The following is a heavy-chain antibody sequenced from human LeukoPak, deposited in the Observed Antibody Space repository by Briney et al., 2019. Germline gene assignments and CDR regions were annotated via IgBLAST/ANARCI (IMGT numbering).Heavy chain of an antibody. CDR3: ARGYYGSGSHCCHMDV. V-gene: IGHV4-34*01. CDR2: INHSGST. CDR1: VGSFSGYY. Sequence: SETLSLACAVYVGSFSGYYWSWIRQPPGKGLEWIGEINHSGSTNYNSSLKSRVTISVDTSKNQFSLKPSSVTAADTAVYYCARGYYGSGSHCCHMDVWGKGTTITVS. J-gene: IGHJ6*03. D-gene: IGHD3-10*01.